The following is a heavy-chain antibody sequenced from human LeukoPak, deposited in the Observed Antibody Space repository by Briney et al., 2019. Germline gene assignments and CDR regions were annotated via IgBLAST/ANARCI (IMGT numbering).Heavy chain of an antibody. CDR1: GYTLSDLS. J-gene: IGHJ4*01. D-gene: IGHD1-26*01. CDR3: ATGVGPLSRFYFDQ. CDR2: FDPEVGEP. V-gene: IGHV1-24*01. Sequence: ASVKVSCKVSGYTLSDLSIHWVRQGPGKGLEWMGGFDPEVGEPVYAQKFQGRVSMTEDTSTDPAYMELSGLRSEDAAVYYCATGVGPLSRFYFDQWGQGTLIAVSS.